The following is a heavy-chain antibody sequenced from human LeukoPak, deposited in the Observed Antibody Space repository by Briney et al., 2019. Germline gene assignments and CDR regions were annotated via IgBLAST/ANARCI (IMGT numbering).Heavy chain of an antibody. CDR3: ATERGSYYAGGAFDI. CDR1: GFTFSSYA. Sequence: PGGSLRFSCVASGFTFSSYAMHWVRQAPGKGLEWVALISYDGSNNYYANSVKGRFTISRDNSKNTLYLQMNSLRAEDTAVYYCATERGSYYAGGAFDIWGQGTMVTVSS. D-gene: IGHD1-26*01. CDR2: ISYDGSNN. J-gene: IGHJ3*02. V-gene: IGHV3-30*03.